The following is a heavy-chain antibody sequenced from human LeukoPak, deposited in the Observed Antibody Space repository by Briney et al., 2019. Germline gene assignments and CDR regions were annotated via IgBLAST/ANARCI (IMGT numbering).Heavy chain of an antibody. CDR3: ARDALDYYGSGSYFDP. CDR1: GFTFSRYE. J-gene: IGHJ5*02. CDR2: ISGSGSTI. Sequence: PGGSLRLSCAASGFTFSRYEMNWVRQAPGKGVEWVSYISGSGSTIYYADSVKGRFTISRDNAKNSLYLQMNSLRAEDTAVYYCARDALDYYGSGSYFDPWGQGTLVTVSS. V-gene: IGHV3-48*03. D-gene: IGHD3-10*01.